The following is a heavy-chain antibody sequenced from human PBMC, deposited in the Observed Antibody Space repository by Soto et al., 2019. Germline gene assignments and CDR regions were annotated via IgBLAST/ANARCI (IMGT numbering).Heavy chain of an antibody. V-gene: IGHV3-23*01. CDR2: ISGSGGSSGP. J-gene: IGHJ4*02. CDR1: GFTFSTYT. CDR3: AKARCSTANCYVPEY. D-gene: IGHD2-2*01. Sequence: GGSLRLSCVASGFTFSTYTMSWVRQAPGRGLEWVSVISGSGGSSGPSYADSVQGRFSISRDNTRNTLYLQMNSLRGEDTAMYYCAKARCSTANCYVPEYWGQGTRVTVSS.